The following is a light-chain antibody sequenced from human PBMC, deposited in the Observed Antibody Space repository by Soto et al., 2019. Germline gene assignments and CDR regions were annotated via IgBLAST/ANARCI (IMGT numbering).Light chain of an antibody. V-gene: IGKV3-20*01. J-gene: IGKJ2*01. CDR2: GAS. CDR1: QTLRRTY. Sequence: EILLMQSPGTLSLSPGGRATLSCRASQTLRRTYIAWYQQKPGQAPRVLIYGASKRATGIPDRFSGSGSGTDFSLTISRLEPEDFAVYYCHQYDNAPQTYGQGTKVDIK. CDR3: HQYDNAPQT.